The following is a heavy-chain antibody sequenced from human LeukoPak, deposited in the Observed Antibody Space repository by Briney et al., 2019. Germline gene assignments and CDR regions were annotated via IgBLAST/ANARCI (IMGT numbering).Heavy chain of an antibody. CDR1: GYTFTSYD. V-gene: IGHV1-8*01. CDR2: MNPNSGNT. CDR3: ARGDCSSTSCVNYYYYGMDV. Sequence: GASVNVSCKASGYTFTSYDINWVRQATGQGLEWMGWMNPNSGNTGYAQKFQGRVAMTRNTSISTAYMELSSLRSEDTAVYYCARGDCSSTSCVNYYYYGMDVWGQGTTVTVSS. J-gene: IGHJ6*02. D-gene: IGHD2-2*01.